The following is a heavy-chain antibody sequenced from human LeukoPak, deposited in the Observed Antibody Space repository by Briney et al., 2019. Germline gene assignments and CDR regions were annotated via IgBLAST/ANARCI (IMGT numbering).Heavy chain of an antibody. CDR1: GGSISSSSYY. D-gene: IGHD5-18*01. J-gene: IGHJ4*02. CDR2: IYYSGST. CDR3: ARHGYSYALDY. V-gene: IGHV4-39*01. Sequence: SETLSLTCTVSGGSISSSSYYWGWIRQPPGKGLEWIGSIYYSGSTYYNPSLKSRVTISVDTSKNQFSLKLSSVTAADTAAYYCARHGYSYALDYWGQGTLVTVSS.